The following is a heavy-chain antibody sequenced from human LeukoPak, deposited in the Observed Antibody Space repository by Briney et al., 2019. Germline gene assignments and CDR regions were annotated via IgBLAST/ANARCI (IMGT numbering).Heavy chain of an antibody. D-gene: IGHD4-11*01. CDR3: SRDPRLVDY. Sequence: GGSLRLSCAGSGFTFSDYYMTWIRQAPGKGLEWLSYISGSGHDISYADSVRGRFTTSRDNAENSLYLQMNSLRAEDTAVYYCSRDPRLVDYWGQGTLVTVSS. J-gene: IGHJ4*02. V-gene: IGHV3-11*01. CDR1: GFTFSDYY. CDR2: ISGSGHDI.